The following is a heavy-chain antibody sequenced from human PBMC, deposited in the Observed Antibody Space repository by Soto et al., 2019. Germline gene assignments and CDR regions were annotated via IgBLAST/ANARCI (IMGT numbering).Heavy chain of an antibody. Sequence: GASVKVSCKVSGYTLTELSMHWVRQAPGKGLEWMGGFDPEDGETIYAQKFQGRVTMTEDTSTDTAYMELSSLRSEDTAVYYCATSCTNGVCLHTNYYYYYGMDVWGQGTTVTVSS. V-gene: IGHV1-24*01. CDR2: FDPEDGET. CDR1: GYTLTELS. J-gene: IGHJ6*02. D-gene: IGHD2-8*01. CDR3: ATSCTNGVCLHTNYYYYYGMDV.